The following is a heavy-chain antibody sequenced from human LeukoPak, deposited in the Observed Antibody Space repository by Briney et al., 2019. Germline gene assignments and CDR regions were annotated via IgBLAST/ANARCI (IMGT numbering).Heavy chain of an antibody. CDR3: AKDRAYSYGHLDY. Sequence: GGSLRLSCAASGFTFSSYAMSWVRQAPGKGLEWVSAISGSGGSTYYADSVKGRFTISRDNSMNTLYLQMNSLRAEDTAVYYCAKDRAYSYGHLDYWGQGTLVTVSS. CDR1: GFTFSSYA. CDR2: ISGSGGST. J-gene: IGHJ4*02. V-gene: IGHV3-23*01. D-gene: IGHD5-18*01.